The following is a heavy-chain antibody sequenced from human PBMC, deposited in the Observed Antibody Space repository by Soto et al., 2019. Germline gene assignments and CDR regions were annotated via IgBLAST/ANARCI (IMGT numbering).Heavy chain of an antibody. V-gene: IGHV1-18*04. CDR1: GYPFSTYG. Sequence: QVQLVQSGAEVKKPGASVKVSCKASGYPFSTYGISWVRQAPGQGLGWMGWISGYNDNTNYAQEFQGRVTMTTDTSTSTAYMEVRSLTSDDTAVYYCARENWNYDYYYGMDVWGQGTTVTVSS. J-gene: IGHJ6*02. CDR2: ISGYNDNT. CDR3: ARENWNYDYYYGMDV. D-gene: IGHD1-1*01.